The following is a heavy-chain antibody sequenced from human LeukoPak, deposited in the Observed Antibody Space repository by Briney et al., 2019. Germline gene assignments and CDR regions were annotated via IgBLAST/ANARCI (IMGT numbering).Heavy chain of an antibody. D-gene: IGHD6-6*01. CDR1: GFTFSSRW. CDR3: ARDPSLDYSISWNWFDP. CDR2: INSDGSSA. V-gene: IGHV3-74*01. J-gene: IGHJ5*02. Sequence: GGSLRLSCVASGFTFSSRWMHWVRQAPGKGLVWVSRINSDGSSASYADFVKGRFTISRDNAKNTLYLQMNSLRAEDTAVYYCARDPSLDYSISWNWFDPWGQGTLVTVSS.